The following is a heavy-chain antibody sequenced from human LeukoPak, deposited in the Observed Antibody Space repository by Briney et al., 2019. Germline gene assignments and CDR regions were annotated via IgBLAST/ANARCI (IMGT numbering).Heavy chain of an antibody. CDR3: RAYCSGGSCYSPFDYYGMDV. CDR1: GFTVSSNY. CDR2: IYSGGST. J-gene: IGHJ6*02. Sequence: PGGSLRLSCAASGFTVSSNYMSWVRQAPGKGLEWGSVIYSGGSTYYADSVKGRFTISRDNSKNTLYLQMNSLRAEDTAVYYCRAYCSGGSCYSPFDYYGMDVWGQGTTVTVSS. V-gene: IGHV3-53*01. D-gene: IGHD2-15*01.